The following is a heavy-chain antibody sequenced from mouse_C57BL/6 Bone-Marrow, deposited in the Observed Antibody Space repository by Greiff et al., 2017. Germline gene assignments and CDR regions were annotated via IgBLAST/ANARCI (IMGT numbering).Heavy chain of an antibody. Sequence: VQLQQPGAELVKPGASVKMSCKASGYTFTSYWITWVKQRPGQGLEWIGDIYPGSGSTNYNEKFKSKATLTVDTSSSTAYMQLSSLTSEDSAVYYCARSRTYTFYAMDYWGQGTSVTVSS. CDR1: GYTFTSYW. CDR2: IYPGSGST. D-gene: IGHD5-1*01. J-gene: IGHJ4*01. V-gene: IGHV1-55*01. CDR3: ARSRTYTFYAMDY.